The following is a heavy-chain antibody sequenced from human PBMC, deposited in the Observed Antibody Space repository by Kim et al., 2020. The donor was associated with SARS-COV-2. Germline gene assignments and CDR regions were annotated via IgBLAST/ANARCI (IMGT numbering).Heavy chain of an antibody. D-gene: IGHD7-27*01. Sequence: SETLSLTCTVSGGSVNSGSYYWTWIRQPPGKGLEWIGYIHYTGSTNYNPSLKSRVTISVDTSKNQFSLKLNSVTATDTAVYYCARDVWGSPHYGLDVWGQGTTVTVSS. CDR3: ARDVWGSPHYGLDV. V-gene: IGHV4-61*01. CDR2: IHYTGST. J-gene: IGHJ6*02. CDR1: GGSVNSGSYY.